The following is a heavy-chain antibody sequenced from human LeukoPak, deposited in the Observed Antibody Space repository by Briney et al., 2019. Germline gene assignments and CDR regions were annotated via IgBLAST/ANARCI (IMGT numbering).Heavy chain of an antibody. J-gene: IGHJ4*02. CDR2: IYHSGST. V-gene: IGHV4-38-2*02. Sequence: SETLSLTCTVSGYSISSGYYWGWIRQPPGKGLGWIGSIYHSGSTYYNPSLKSRVTISVDTSKNQFSLKLSSVTAADTAVYYCAREDYYDSSGVDYWGQGTLVTVSS. CDR3: AREDYYDSSGVDY. D-gene: IGHD3-22*01. CDR1: GYSISSGYY.